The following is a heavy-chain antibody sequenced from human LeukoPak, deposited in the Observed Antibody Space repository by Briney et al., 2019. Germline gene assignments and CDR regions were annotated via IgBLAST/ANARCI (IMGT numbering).Heavy chain of an antibody. D-gene: IGHD3-9*01. Sequence: SETLSLTCAVSGGSISSSNWWSWVRQPPGKGLEWIGEIYHSGSTNYNPSLESRVTISVDKSKNQFSLKLSSVTAADTAVYYCARSPTTYYDILTGWDYWGQGTLVTVSS. J-gene: IGHJ4*02. CDR1: GGSISSSNW. CDR3: ARSPTTYYDILTGWDY. V-gene: IGHV4-4*02. CDR2: IYHSGST.